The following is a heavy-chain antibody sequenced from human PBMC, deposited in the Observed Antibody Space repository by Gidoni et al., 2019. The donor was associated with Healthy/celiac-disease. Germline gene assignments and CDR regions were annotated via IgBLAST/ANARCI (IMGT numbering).Heavy chain of an antibody. D-gene: IGHD3-3*01. CDR3: ARGPAHDFWSGYYGGNY. CDR2: ISSSSSTI. CDR1: GFPFSCYS. Sequence: EVPLVESGGGLVQPGGSLRLSCASSGFPFSCYSMNWVRQAPGKGLGLVSYISSSSSTIYYADSVKGRFTISRDNAKNSLYLQMNSLRDEDTAVYYCARGPAHDFWSGYYGGNYWGQGTLVTVSS. V-gene: IGHV3-48*02. J-gene: IGHJ4*02.